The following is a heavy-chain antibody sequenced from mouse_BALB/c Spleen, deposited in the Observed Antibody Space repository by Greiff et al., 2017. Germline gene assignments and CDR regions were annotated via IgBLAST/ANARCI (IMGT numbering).Heavy chain of an antibody. J-gene: IGHJ4*01. CDR2: IYPGNGDT. D-gene: IGHD1-2*01. CDR3: AMYYYGGSMDY. CDR1: GYTFTSYN. V-gene: IGHV1-12*01. Sequence: QVQLQQPGAELVKPGASVKMSCKASGYTFTSYNMHWVKQTPGQGLEWIGAIYPGNGDTSYNQKFKGKATLTADKSSSTAYMQLSSLTSEDSAVYYCAMYYYGGSMDYWGQGTSVTVSS.